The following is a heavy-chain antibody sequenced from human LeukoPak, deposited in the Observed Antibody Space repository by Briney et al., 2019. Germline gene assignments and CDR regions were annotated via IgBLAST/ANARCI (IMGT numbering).Heavy chain of an antibody. CDR1: GYSFTSYW. J-gene: IGHJ6*03. CDR2: IYPGDSDT. V-gene: IGHV5-51*01. Sequence: GESLKISCKGSGYSFTSYWIGGARQMPGKGLEWMGIIYPGDSDTRYSPSFQGQVTISADKSISTAYLQWSSLKASDTAMYYCARPYYYGSGSRGSHYYYYMDVWGKGTTVTVSS. CDR3: ARPYYYGSGSRGSHYYYYMDV. D-gene: IGHD3-10*01.